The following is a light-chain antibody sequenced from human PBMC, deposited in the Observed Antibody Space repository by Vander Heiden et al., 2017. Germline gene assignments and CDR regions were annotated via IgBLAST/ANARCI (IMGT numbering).Light chain of an antibody. Sequence: QSALTKPASVSGSPGQSITISCTGTSSDVGGYNYVSWYQQHTGQAPNVLIYDVSNLPSGVSNGFSGSKSGNTAALTISGLQAEDEADYYCSSYTSSSTLVFGGGTKLTAL. CDR1: SSDVGGYNY. CDR3: SSYTSSSTLV. J-gene: IGLJ2*01. CDR2: DVS. V-gene: IGLV2-14*01.